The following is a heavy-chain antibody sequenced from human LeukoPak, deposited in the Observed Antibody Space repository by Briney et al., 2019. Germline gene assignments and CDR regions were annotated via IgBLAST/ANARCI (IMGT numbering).Heavy chain of an antibody. CDR2: IGGSGGFIT. V-gene: IGHV3-NL1*01. D-gene: IGHD3-22*01. CDR3: AKVLAYYDSQPDLGDAFDI. Sequence: GGSLRLSCTASGFTFSNYGMHWVRQAPGKGLEWVSGIGGSGGFITYYADSVKGRFTVSRDNSKNTLYLQMNSLRAEDTAVYYCAKVLAYYDSQPDLGDAFDIWGQGTMVTVSS. CDR1: GFTFSNYG. J-gene: IGHJ3*02.